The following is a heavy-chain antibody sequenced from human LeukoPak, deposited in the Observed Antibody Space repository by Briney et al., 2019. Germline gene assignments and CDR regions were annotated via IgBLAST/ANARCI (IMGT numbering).Heavy chain of an antibody. CDR2: IYIGDSDT. V-gene: IGHV5-51*01. Sequence: GGPLNSPLKPLGYPLTGYRFGGARRLQGKGWRGLGIIYIGDSDTRYSPSFQGQSTISADKSISTAYLQWSSLKASDTAMYYGARHAMVRGLMGWFDPWGQGTLVTVSS. J-gene: IGHJ5*02. D-gene: IGHD3-10*01. CDR3: ARHAMVRGLMGWFDP. CDR1: GYPLTGYR.